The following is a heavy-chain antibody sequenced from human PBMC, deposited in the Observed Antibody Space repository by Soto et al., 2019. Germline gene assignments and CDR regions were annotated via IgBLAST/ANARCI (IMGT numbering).Heavy chain of an antibody. CDR1: GGSISSGGYY. Sequence: QVQLQESGPGLVNPSQTLSLTCTVSGGSISSGGYYWSWIRQHPGKGLEWIGYIYYSGSTYYNPSLKSRVTISVDTSKNQFSLKLSSVTAADTAVYSCARGSVVLGPDYWGQGTLVTVSS. D-gene: IGHD2-15*01. CDR2: IYYSGST. CDR3: ARGSVVLGPDY. V-gene: IGHV4-31*03. J-gene: IGHJ4*02.